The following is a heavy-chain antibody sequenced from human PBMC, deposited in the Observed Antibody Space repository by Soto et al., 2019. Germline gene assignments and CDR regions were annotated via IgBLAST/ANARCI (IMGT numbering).Heavy chain of an antibody. Sequence: SGPTLVNPTQTLTLTCTFSGFSLSTSGMCVSWIRQPPGKALEWLARIDWDDDKYYSTSLKTRLTISKDTSKNQVVLTMTNMDPVDTATYYCARSRLSRYGYYYYYMDVWGKGTTVTVSS. CDR2: IDWDDDK. CDR1: GFSLSTSGMC. J-gene: IGHJ6*03. V-gene: IGHV2-70*11. D-gene: IGHD5-12*01. CDR3: ARSRLSRYGYYYYYMDV.